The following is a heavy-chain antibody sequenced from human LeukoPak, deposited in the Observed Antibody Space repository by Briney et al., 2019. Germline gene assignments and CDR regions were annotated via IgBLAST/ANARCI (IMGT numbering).Heavy chain of an antibody. CDR2: ISAYNGNT. CDR1: GGTFSSYT. D-gene: IGHD3-16*02. J-gene: IGHJ4*02. Sequence: ASVKVSCKASGGTFSSYTISWVRQAPGQGLEWMGWISAYNGNTNYAQKLQGRVTMTTDTSTSTAYMELRSLRSDDTAVYYCARAEAYDYVWGSYRLSQLDYWGQGTLVTVSS. CDR3: ARAEAYDYVWGSYRLSQLDY. V-gene: IGHV1-18*01.